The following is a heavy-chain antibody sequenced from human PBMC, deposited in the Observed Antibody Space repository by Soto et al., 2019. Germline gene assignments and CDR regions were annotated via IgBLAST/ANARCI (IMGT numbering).Heavy chain of an antibody. CDR3: ARYQPLCCGCFDYSGMRV. Sequence: SQALSRTCTVSFNSISSDHWSWNRPPPGMGLELLGYIYYSGSTNYNPSLKSRVTISGDTSKNQLSLTVSAVTAADTAVYYGARYQPLCCGCFDYSGMRVCG. D-gene: IGHD3-9*01. J-gene: IGHJ6*04. V-gene: IGHV4-59*12. CDR1: FNSISSDH. CDR2: IYYSGST.